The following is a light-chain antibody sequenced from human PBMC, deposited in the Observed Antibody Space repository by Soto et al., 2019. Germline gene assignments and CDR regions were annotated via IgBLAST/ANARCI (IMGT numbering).Light chain of an antibody. V-gene: IGKV3-20*01. J-gene: IGKJ4*01. Sequence: EIVLTQSPGTLSLSPGDRATLSCRASQSVSSNHLAWYQQKPGQAPRLLMYGASSRAPGIPDRFSGSGSGTDFTLTISRVEPEDFAVYFCQHYDSSPLTFGGGNKVEIK. CDR3: QHYDSSPLT. CDR2: GAS. CDR1: QSVSSNH.